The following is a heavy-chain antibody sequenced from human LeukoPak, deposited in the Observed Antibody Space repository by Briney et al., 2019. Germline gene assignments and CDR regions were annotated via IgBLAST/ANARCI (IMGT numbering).Heavy chain of an antibody. CDR1: GYTFTDFY. CDR3: ARDTLVYCSGGSCDSYYYMDA. D-gene: IGHD2-15*01. Sequence: GASVKVSCKASGYTFTDFYIHWVRQAPGLGLEWMGWINPHNGRTHYAQKFQGRVTMTRDTSINTAYLDLGILRSDDTAVYYCARDTLVYCSGGSCDSYYYMDAWGKGTTVTVSS. J-gene: IGHJ6*03. CDR2: INPHNGRT. V-gene: IGHV1-2*02.